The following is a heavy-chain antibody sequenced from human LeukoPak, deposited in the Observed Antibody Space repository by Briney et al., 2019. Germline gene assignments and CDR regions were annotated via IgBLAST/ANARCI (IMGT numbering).Heavy chain of an antibody. CDR2: VNAGNGNT. V-gene: IGHV1-3*01. CDR3: ARDSAFADF. J-gene: IGHJ4*02. D-gene: IGHD3-16*01. Sequence: ASVKVSCKASGYTFTTYSMHWVRQAPGQRLEWMGWVNAGNGNTKYSQKFQGRVTITRDTSASTGYMELSSLKSEDTAVYYCARDSAFADFWGQGTLVTVSS. CDR1: GYTFTTYS.